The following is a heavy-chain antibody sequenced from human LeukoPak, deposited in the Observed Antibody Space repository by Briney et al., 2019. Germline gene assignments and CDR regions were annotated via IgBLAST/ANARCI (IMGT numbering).Heavy chain of an antibody. CDR1: GFTFSSYS. V-gene: IGHV3-48*01. D-gene: IGHD3-10*01. CDR3: ARVQNAGSGSYYNDY. CDR2: ISSGSSTT. J-gene: IGHJ4*02. Sequence: PGGSLRLSCTASGFTFSSYSMNWVRQTPGKGLAWISYISSGSSTTYYADSVKGRFTVSRDNAKNSLYLQMNSLRADDTAVYYCARVQNAGSGSYYNDYWGQGTLVTVSS.